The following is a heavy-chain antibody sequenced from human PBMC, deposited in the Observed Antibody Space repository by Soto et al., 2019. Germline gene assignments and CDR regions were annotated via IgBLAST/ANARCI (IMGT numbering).Heavy chain of an antibody. CDR3: ARDSNGYNYLPYVY. V-gene: IGHV3-74*01. CDR2: INSDGSST. D-gene: IGHD5-18*01. J-gene: IGHJ4*02. CDR1: GFTFSNYW. Sequence: GGSLRLSCAASGFTFSNYWIHWVRQAPGKGLMWVSHINSDGSSTSYADSVKGRFTISRDNAKNTLYLQMNSLRAEDTAVYYCARDSNGYNYLPYVYWGQGTLVTVSS.